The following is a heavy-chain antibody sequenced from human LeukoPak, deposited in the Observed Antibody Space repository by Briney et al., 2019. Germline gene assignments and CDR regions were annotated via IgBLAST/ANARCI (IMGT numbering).Heavy chain of an antibody. V-gene: IGHV3-23*01. D-gene: IGHD6-13*01. Sequence: PGGSLRLSCAASGFTFSNYAMSWVRQAPGKGLEWVSAVSAGGSSRYYVDSVKGRFTISRDNSKNTLFLQMNSLRAGDTALYYCAKDQGAATGKRGVDCWGQGTLVTVSS. J-gene: IGHJ4*02. CDR2: VSAGGSSR. CDR3: AKDQGAATGKRGVDC. CDR1: GFTFSNYA.